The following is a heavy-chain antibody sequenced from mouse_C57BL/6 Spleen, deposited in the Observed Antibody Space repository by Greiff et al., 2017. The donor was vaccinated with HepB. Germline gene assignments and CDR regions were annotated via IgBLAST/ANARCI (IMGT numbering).Heavy chain of an antibody. D-gene: IGHD2-5*01. CDR2: IDPETGGT. V-gene: IGHV1-15*01. Sequence: QVQLKESGAELVRPGASVTLSCKASGYTFTDYEMHWVKQTPVHGLEWIGAIDPETGGTAYNQKFKGKAILTADKSSSTAYMELRSLTSEDSAVYYCTRPYYSNYLYAMDYWGQGTSVTVSS. J-gene: IGHJ4*01. CDR3: TRPYYSNYLYAMDY. CDR1: GYTFTDYE.